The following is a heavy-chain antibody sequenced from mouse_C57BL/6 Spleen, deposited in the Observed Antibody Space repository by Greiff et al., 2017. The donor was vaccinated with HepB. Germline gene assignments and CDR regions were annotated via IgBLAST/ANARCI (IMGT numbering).Heavy chain of an antibody. CDR2: INPSSGYT. Sequence: QVQLKESGAELAKPGASVKLSCKASGYTFTSYWMHWVKQRPGQGLEWLGYINPSSGYTKYNQKFKDKATLTADISSSTAYMQRSSLTYEDSAVYYGARQLGDSDNWGQGNTLTVSS. J-gene: IGHJ2*01. CDR1: GYTFTSYW. V-gene: IGHV1-7*01. CDR3: ARQLGDSDN. D-gene: IGHD3-3*01.